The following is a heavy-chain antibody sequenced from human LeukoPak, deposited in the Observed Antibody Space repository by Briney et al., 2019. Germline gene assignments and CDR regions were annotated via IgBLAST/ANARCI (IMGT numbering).Heavy chain of an antibody. CDR2: IYRSGST. D-gene: IGHD1-26*01. CDR3: ARHRAVSVVGNFYFDY. V-gene: IGHV4-30-2*01. Sequence: PSQTLSLTCAVSGGSISSGGYSWSWIRQPPGKGLEWIGYIYRSGSTYYNPSLKSRVTISVDRSKNQFSLKLSSVTAADSAVYYCARHRAVSVVGNFYFDYWGQGTLVTVSS. J-gene: IGHJ4*02. CDR1: GGSISSGGYS.